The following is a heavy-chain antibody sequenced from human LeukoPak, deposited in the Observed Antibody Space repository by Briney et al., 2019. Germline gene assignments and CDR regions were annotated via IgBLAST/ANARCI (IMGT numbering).Heavy chain of an antibody. D-gene: IGHD6-19*01. J-gene: IGHJ3*02. CDR1: GFTFSSYN. V-gene: IGHV3-30*03. Sequence: PGGSLRLSCAASGFTFSSYNLHWVRQAPGKGLEWVAVISKDGGFKYYADSVMGRFTISRDNSKNTFYLQMNSLIIEDTAVYYCTREEYSSFWSTAGAFDIWGQGTMVTVSS. CDR2: ISKDGGFK. CDR3: TREEYSSFWSTAGAFDI.